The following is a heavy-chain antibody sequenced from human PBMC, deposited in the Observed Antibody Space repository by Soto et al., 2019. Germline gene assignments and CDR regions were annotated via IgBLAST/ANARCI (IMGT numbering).Heavy chain of an antibody. Sequence: SETLSLTCSVSGVTMSYGGYSWSWIRQPPGKGLEWIGYIYHSGSTYYNPSLKSRVTISVDRSKNQFSLKLSSVTAADTAVYYCARGARPKWTYFDYWGQGTLVTVSS. J-gene: IGHJ4*02. D-gene: IGHD1-26*01. CDR1: GVTMSYGGYS. CDR3: ARGARPKWTYFDY. CDR2: IYHSGST. V-gene: IGHV4-30-2*01.